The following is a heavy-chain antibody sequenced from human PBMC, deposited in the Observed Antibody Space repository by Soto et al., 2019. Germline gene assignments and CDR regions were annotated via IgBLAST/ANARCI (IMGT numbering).Heavy chain of an antibody. V-gene: IGHV4-59*01. CDR2: VYYTGTT. CDR3: AREGNRYSYGFDS. CDR1: GGSISSYF. D-gene: IGHD5-18*01. Sequence: PSETLSLTCTVSGGSISSYFYIWVRQPPGKGLEWIGSVYYTGTTDYNPSLKSRVTISADTSKNQFSLKLRTVTAADTAVYYCAREGNRYSYGFDSWGRGILVTVSS. J-gene: IGHJ4*02.